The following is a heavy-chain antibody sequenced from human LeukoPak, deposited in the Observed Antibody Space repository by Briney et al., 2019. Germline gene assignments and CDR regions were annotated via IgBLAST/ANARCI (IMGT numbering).Heavy chain of an antibody. CDR2: IKQDGSEK. CDR3: ARDSPFIAAAGTGFDY. D-gene: IGHD6-13*01. Sequence: GGSLRLSCAASGFTFSSYWMSLVRPAPGKGLHSVANIKQDGSEKYYVDSVKGRFTISRDNAKNSLYLQMNSLRAEDTAVYYCARDSPFIAAAGTGFDYWGQGTLVTVSS. V-gene: IGHV3-7*03. J-gene: IGHJ4*02. CDR1: GFTFSSYW.